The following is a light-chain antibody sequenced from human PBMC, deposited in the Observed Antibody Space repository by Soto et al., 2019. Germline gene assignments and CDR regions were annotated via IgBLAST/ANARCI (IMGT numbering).Light chain of an antibody. CDR1: QSVSSN. J-gene: IGKJ5*01. Sequence: EIVLTQSPATLSVSPGERATLSCRASQSVSSNLAWYQHKPCQAPRLLIYAASTRATGIPARFSGSGSGTEFTLTISSLQSEDFAVYYCQQYNNWPITFGQRTRLEIK. CDR2: AAS. CDR3: QQYNNWPIT. V-gene: IGKV3-15*01.